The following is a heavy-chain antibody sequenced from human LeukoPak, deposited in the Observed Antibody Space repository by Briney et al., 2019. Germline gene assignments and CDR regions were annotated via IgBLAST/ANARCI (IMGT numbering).Heavy chain of an antibody. CDR1: GFTFSGSA. CDR2: IRSKANSYAT. Sequence: GGSLRLSCAASGFTFSGSAMHWVRQASGKGLEWVGRIRSKANSYATAYAASVKGRFTISRDDSKNTAYLQMNSLKTEDTAVYYCNYYDSSGYRSIDYRGQGTLVTVSS. J-gene: IGHJ4*02. D-gene: IGHD3-22*01. V-gene: IGHV3-73*01. CDR3: NYYDSSGYRSIDY.